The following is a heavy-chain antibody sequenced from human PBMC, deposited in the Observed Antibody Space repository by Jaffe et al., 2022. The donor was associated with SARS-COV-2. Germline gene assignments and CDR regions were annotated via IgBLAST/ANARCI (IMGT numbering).Heavy chain of an antibody. V-gene: IGHV4-61*02. D-gene: IGHD3-22*01. CDR2: IYTSGST. J-gene: IGHJ3*02. CDR3: ARGGYYYDSSGSQRAGAFDI. CDR1: GGSISSGSYY. Sequence: QVQLQESGPGLVKPSQTLSLTCTVSGGSISSGSYYWSWIRQPAGKGLEWIGRIYTSGSTNYNPSLKSRVTISVDTSKNQFSLKLSSVTAADTAVYYCARGGYYYDSSGSQRAGAFDIWGQGTMVTVSS.